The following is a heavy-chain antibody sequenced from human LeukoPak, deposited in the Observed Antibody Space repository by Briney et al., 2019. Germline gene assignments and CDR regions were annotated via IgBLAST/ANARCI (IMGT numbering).Heavy chain of an antibody. J-gene: IGHJ4*02. D-gene: IGHD2-2*01. CDR3: ARDGTSTDDY. V-gene: IGHV1-18*01. Sequence: ASVRVSCKTSGYTFSNFGINWVRQAPGQGLEWMGWISGNNDNPDYGQKFQGRFTVTTDSSTSTAYMELRNLTFDDTAVYYCARDGTSTDDYWGQGTLVTVSS. CDR1: GYTFSNFG. CDR2: ISGNNDNP.